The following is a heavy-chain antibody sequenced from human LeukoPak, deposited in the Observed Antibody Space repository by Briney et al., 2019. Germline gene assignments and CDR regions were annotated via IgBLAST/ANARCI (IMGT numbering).Heavy chain of an antibody. J-gene: IGHJ6*03. CDR2: INWNGGST. V-gene: IGHV3-20*04. Sequence: GGSLRLSCAASGFTFSSHWMSWVRQAPGKGLEWVSGINWNGGSTGYADSVKGRFTISRDNAKNSLYLQMNSLGPEDTAVYYCARDPYSGNYGNYYYYYMDVWGKGTTVTISS. CDR1: GFTFSSHW. D-gene: IGHD1-26*01. CDR3: ARDPYSGNYGNYYYYYMDV.